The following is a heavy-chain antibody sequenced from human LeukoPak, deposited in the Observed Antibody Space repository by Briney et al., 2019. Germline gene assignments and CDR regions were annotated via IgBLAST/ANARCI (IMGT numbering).Heavy chain of an antibody. CDR2: IYYSGST. CDR3: ARDPIIMVRGVILNAFDI. Sequence: PSQTLCLTCTVSGGSISSGDYYWSWIRQPPGKGLEWIGYIYYSGSTYYNTSLKSRVTISVDTSKNQFSLKLSSVTAADTAVYYCARDPIIMVRGVILNAFDIWGQGTMVTVSS. V-gene: IGHV4-30-4*01. J-gene: IGHJ3*02. CDR1: GGSISSGDYY. D-gene: IGHD3-10*01.